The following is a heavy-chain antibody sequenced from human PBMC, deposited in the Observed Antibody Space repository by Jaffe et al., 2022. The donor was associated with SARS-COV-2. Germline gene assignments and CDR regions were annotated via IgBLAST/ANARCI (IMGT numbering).Heavy chain of an antibody. D-gene: IGHD6-13*01. J-gene: IGHJ6*02. CDR3: ARDFRQLVQGYYYYGMDV. Sequence: QVQLVESGGGVVQPGRSLRLSCAASGFTFSSYGMHWVRQAPGKGLEWVAVIWYDGSNKYYADSVKGRFTISRDNSKNTLYLQMNSLRAEDTAVYYCARDFRQLVQGYYYYGMDVWGQGTTVTVSS. CDR2: IWYDGSNK. V-gene: IGHV3-33*01. CDR1: GFTFSSYG.